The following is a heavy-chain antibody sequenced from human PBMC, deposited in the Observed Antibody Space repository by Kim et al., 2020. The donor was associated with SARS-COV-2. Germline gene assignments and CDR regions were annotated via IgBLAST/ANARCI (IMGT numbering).Heavy chain of an antibody. CDR1: GVSVSSSTFY. CDR2: ISYSGST. Sequence: SETLSLTCTGSGVSVSSSTFYWAWIRQPPGKGLDWIGQISYSGSTKYNPSLKSRVTLSVNTSKNQFSLKLNSVTAADTAVYYCARLFPFPFYFDSWGPGTLIPVSS. J-gene: IGHJ4*02. D-gene: IGHD2-21*01. V-gene: IGHV4-61*01. CDR3: ARLFPFPFYFDS.